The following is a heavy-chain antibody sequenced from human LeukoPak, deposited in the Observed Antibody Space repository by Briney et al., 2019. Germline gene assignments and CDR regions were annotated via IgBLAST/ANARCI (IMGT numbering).Heavy chain of an antibody. CDR3: ARARLHHNYGSGTSFDY. V-gene: IGHV3-48*01. CDR1: GFTFSGCS. CDR2: ISSSSNTI. D-gene: IGHD3-10*01. Sequence: GGSLRLSCEASGFTFSGCSMNWVRQAPGKGLEWVSYISSSSNTIYYADSVKGRFTISRDNAKKSLYLQMDSLRAEDTAVYYCARARLHHNYGSGTSFDYWGQGTLVTVSS. J-gene: IGHJ4*02.